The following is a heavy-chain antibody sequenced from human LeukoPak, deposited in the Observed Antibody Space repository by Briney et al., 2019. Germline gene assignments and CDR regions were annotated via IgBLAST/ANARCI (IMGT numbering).Heavy chain of an antibody. V-gene: IGHV1-69*13. CDR1: GYTFTSYD. D-gene: IGHD2-2*01. J-gene: IGHJ4*02. Sequence: SVKVSCKASGYTFTSYDINWVRQATGQGLEWMGGIIPIFGTANYAQKFQGRVTITADESTSTAYMELSSLRSEDTAVYYCARVSHRTSPTFGHYWGQGTLVTVSS. CDR3: ARVSHRTSPTFGHY. CDR2: IIPIFGTA.